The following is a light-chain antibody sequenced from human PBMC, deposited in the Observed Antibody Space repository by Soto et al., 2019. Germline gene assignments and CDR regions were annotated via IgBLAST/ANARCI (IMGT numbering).Light chain of an antibody. CDR2: EGT. CDR1: SSDVGSYNL. V-gene: IGLV2-23*01. J-gene: IGLJ1*01. CDR3: CSYAGSSTSYV. Sequence: QSVLTQPASVSVSPGQSITISCTVTSSDVGSYNLVSWYQQHRGKAPKFMIYEGTKRPSGVSSRFSGSQSGNTASLTISGLQAKDEADYYCCSYAGSSTSYVFGTGTKVTV.